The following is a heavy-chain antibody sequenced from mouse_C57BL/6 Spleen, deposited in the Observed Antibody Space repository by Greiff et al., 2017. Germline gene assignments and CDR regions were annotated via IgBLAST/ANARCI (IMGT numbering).Heavy chain of an antibody. Sequence: EVQLVESGGGLVKPGGSLKLSCAASGFTFSSYAMSWVRQTPEKRLEWVATISDGGSYTYYPDNVKGRFTISRDNAKNNLYLQMSHLKSEDTAMYYCARESAISDYGSSYFDYWGQGTTLTVSS. J-gene: IGHJ2*01. D-gene: IGHD1-1*01. CDR1: GFTFSSYA. V-gene: IGHV5-4*01. CDR2: ISDGGSYT. CDR3: ARESAISDYGSSYFDY.